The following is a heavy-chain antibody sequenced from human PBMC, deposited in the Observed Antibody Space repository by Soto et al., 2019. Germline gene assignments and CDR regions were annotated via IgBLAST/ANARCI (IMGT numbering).Heavy chain of an antibody. Sequence: QVPLVQSGAEVKKPGASVKVSCKASGYTFTSYGISWVRQAPGQVLAWMGWISAYNCNTNYAQKLQGRVNRTTDTSTSTAYMELRSLSSDDTGVYYCAMYPHTRSDLVPIVWSRGFDYWGQGTLVTVSS. J-gene: IGHJ4*02. D-gene: IGHD2-21*01. V-gene: IGHV1-18*01. CDR1: GYTFTSYG. CDR2: ISAYNCNT. CDR3: AMYPHTRSDLVPIVWSRGFDY.